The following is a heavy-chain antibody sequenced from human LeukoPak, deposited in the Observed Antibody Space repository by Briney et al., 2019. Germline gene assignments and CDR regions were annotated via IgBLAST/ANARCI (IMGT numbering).Heavy chain of an antibody. D-gene: IGHD3-10*01. CDR1: GFTFSTYS. V-gene: IGHV3-21*01. J-gene: IGHJ4*02. Sequence: PGGSLRLSCAASGFTFSTYSMNWVRQAPGKGLEWVSSISSSSSYIYYADSVKGRFTISRDNAKNSLYLQMNSLRAEDTAVYYCARDRWAGELLLNTYYFDYWGQGTLVTVSS. CDR2: ISSSSSYI. CDR3: ARDRWAGELLLNTYYFDY.